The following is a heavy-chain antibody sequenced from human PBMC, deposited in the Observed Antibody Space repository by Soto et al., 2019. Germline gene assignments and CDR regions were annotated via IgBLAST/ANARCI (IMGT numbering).Heavy chain of an antibody. Sequence: QVQLQQWGAGLLKPSETLSLTCAVYGGSFSDYYWSWIRQPPGKGLEWIGEIDHSGGTNYNPSLKSRVTISVVTSKNQFSLRLSSVTAADTAVYYCARVYCSGGSCYSGFDYWGQGTLVTVSS. CDR3: ARVYCSGGSCYSGFDY. D-gene: IGHD2-15*01. J-gene: IGHJ4*02. CDR1: GGSFSDYY. CDR2: IDHSGGT. V-gene: IGHV4-34*01.